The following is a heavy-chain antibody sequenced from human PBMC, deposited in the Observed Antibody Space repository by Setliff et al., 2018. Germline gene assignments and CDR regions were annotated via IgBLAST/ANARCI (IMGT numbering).Heavy chain of an antibody. D-gene: IGHD3-22*01. V-gene: IGHV1-69*05. J-gene: IGHJ6*03. CDR2: TIPMFGTT. CDR1: GATFSSYG. CDR3: VREGVDSRSSTDYRYYMDV. Sequence: ASVKVSCKASGATFSSYGISWVRQAPGQGLEWMGGTIPMFGTTEYAQKFQGRLAIITDESTNTAFMQLSSLRSDDTAVCYCVREGVDSRSSTDYRYYMDVWGKGTTVTVS.